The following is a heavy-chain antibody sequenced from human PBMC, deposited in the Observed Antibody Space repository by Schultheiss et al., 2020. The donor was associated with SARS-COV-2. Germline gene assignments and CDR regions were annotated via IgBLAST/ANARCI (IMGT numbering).Heavy chain of an antibody. CDR2: IYTSGST. J-gene: IGHJ4*02. CDR3: ASGAILDY. D-gene: IGHD2-21*01. V-gene: IGHV4-61*02. CDR1: GGSISSGGYY. Sequence: SETLSLTCTVSGGSISSGGYYWSWIRQPAGKGLEWIGRIYTSGSTNYNPSLKSRVTMSVDTSKNQFSLKLSSVTAADTAVYYCASGAILDYWGQGTLVTVSS.